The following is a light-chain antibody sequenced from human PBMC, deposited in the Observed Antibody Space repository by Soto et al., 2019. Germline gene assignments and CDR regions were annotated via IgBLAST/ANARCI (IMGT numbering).Light chain of an antibody. V-gene: IGKV3-11*01. CDR1: QSVSSY. J-gene: IGKJ2*01. CDR3: QQGNNWPSYT. Sequence: EIALTQSPATLSLSPGERAIFSCRASQSVSSYLAWYQQKPGQAPRLLIYDASNRATGIPARFSGSGSGTDFTLTISSLETEDFAVYYCQQGNNWPSYTFGQGTKLEIK. CDR2: DAS.